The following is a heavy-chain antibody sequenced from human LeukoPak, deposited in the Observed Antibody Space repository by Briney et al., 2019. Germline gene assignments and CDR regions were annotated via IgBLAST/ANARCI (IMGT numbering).Heavy chain of an antibody. CDR2: IRYDGSNK. CDR1: GFTFSSYG. J-gene: IGHJ4*02. V-gene: IGHV3-30*02. CDR3: AKGRRYIAAAGTVVDY. D-gene: IGHD6-13*01. Sequence: GGSLRLSCAASGFTFSSYGMHWVHQAPGKGLEWVAFIRYDGSNKYYADSVKGRFTISRDNSKNTLYLQMNSLRAEDTAVYYCAKGRRYIAAAGTVVDYWGQGTLVTVSS.